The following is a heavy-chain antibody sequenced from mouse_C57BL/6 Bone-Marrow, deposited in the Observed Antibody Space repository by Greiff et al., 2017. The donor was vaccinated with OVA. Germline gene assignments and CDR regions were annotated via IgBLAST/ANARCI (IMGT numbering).Heavy chain of an antibody. CDR1: GYTFTDYY. V-gene: IGHV1-19*01. D-gene: IGHD1-1*01. Sequence: EVQLQQSGPVLVKPGASVKMSCKASGYTFTDYYMNWVKQSHGKSLEWIGVINPYNGGTSYNQKFKGKATLTVDKSSSTAYMELNSLTSEDSAVYYCARGGITNGCYWGQGTTLTVSS. J-gene: IGHJ2*01. CDR3: ARGGITNGCY. CDR2: INPYNGGT.